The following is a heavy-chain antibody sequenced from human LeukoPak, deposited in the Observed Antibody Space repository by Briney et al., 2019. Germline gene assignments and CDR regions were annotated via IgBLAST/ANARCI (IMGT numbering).Heavy chain of an antibody. J-gene: IGHJ5*02. Sequence: SETLSLTCTVSGGSISSYYWSWIRQPPGKGLEWLGYIYYSGSTNYNPSLKSRVTISVDTSKNQFSLKLSSVTAADTALYYCARAICSGGSCYSGPFDPWGQGTLVTVSS. V-gene: IGHV4-59*01. CDR2: IYYSGST. D-gene: IGHD2-15*01. CDR1: GGSISSYY. CDR3: ARAICSGGSCYSGPFDP.